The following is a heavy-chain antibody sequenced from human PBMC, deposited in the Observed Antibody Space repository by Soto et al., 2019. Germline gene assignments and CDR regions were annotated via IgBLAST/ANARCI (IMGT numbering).Heavy chain of an antibody. V-gene: IGHV4-34*01. CDR2: INHSGST. CDR3: ARAEYGQWLVEDY. Sequence: QVQLQQWGAGLLKPSETLSLTCAVYGGSFSGYYWSWIRQPPGKGLEWIGEINHSGSTNYNPSLTSRVTISVDTSKNQFSLKLSSVTAADTAVYYCARAEYGQWLVEDYWGQGTLVTVSS. D-gene: IGHD6-19*01. CDR1: GGSFSGYY. J-gene: IGHJ4*02.